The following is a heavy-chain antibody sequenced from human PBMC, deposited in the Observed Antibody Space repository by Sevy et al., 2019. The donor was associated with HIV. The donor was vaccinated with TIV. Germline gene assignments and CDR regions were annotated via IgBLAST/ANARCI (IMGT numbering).Heavy chain of an antibody. CDR3: ARDYYGSGSYYEFVY. Sequence: SETLSLTCTVSGFSISSDYYWGWIRQPPGKGLEWIGSIYDGGSTLYNPSLKSRVTISIDTSKNQFSLKLSSVTAADTAVYYCARDYYGSGSYYEFVYWGQGTLVTVSS. D-gene: IGHD3-10*01. V-gene: IGHV4-38-2*02. CDR1: GFSISSDYY. CDR2: IYDGGST. J-gene: IGHJ4*02.